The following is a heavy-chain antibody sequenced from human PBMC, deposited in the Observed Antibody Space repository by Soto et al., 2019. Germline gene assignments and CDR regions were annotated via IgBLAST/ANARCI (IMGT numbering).Heavy chain of an antibody. CDR1: GFTFSSYA. CDR2: ISGSGGST. CDR3: AKDAYVTIFGVVIIHGAFDY. D-gene: IGHD3-3*01. J-gene: IGHJ4*02. V-gene: IGHV3-23*01. Sequence: PGGSLRLSCAASGFTFSSYAMSWVRQAPGKGLEWVSAISGSGGSTYYADSVKGRFTISRDNSKNTLYLQMNSLRAEDTAVYYCAKDAYVTIFGVVIIHGAFDYWGQGTLVTVSS.